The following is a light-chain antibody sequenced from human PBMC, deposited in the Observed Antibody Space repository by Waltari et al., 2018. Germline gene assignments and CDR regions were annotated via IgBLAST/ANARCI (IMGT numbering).Light chain of an antibody. Sequence: SYELTQRTSVSVSPGQTATITCSGDALPKPLALCYQQKPGQAPVLVTYKDTERPSGIPDRFSGSTSGTTVTLTISGVQAEDEADYYCQSADSTSTHVVFGGGTKLTVL. CDR3: QSADSTSTHVV. V-gene: IGLV3-25*03. CDR1: ALPKPL. CDR2: KDT. J-gene: IGLJ2*01.